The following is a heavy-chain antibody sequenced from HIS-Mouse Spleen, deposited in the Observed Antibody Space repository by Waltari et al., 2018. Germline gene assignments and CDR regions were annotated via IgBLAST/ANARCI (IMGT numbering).Heavy chain of an antibody. V-gene: IGHV4-39*01. D-gene: IGHD3-10*01. J-gene: IGHJ4*02. CDR2: IYYSGST. Sequence: QLQLQESGPGLVKPSETLFLTCTVSGGSISSSSYYWGWIRQPPGKGLEWIGSIYYSGSTYYNPSLKSRVTISVDTSKNQFSLKLSSVTAADTAVYYCARQVLLWFGDSYYFDYWGQGTLVTVSS. CDR1: GGSISSSSYY. CDR3: ARQVLLWFGDSYYFDY.